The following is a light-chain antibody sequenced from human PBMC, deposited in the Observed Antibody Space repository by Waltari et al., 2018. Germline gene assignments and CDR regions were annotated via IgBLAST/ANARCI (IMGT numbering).Light chain of an antibody. Sequence: DIQMTQSPSSLSASVGDRVTITCRASQSISSYLNWYQQKPGKAPKLLIYAASSLQSGVPSRFSGSGSGTDFTLTINSLQPEDFATYYCQQSYSTLTWTFGQGTKGEIK. CDR3: QQSYSTLTWT. V-gene: IGKV1-39*01. CDR2: AAS. CDR1: QSISSY. J-gene: IGKJ1*01.